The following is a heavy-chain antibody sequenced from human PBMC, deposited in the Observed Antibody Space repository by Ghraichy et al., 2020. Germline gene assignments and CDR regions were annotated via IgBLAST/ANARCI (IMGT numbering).Heavy chain of an antibody. CDR2: IYYSGST. J-gene: IGHJ4*02. CDR1: GGSISSSSYY. Sequence: SETLSLTCTVSGGSISSSSYYWGWIRQPPGKGLEWIGSIYYSGSTYYNPSLKSRVTISVDTSKNQFSLKLSSVTAADTAVYYCARHLIVGATSIDYWGQGTLVTVSS. CDR3: ARHLIVGATSIDY. V-gene: IGHV4-39*01. D-gene: IGHD1-26*01.